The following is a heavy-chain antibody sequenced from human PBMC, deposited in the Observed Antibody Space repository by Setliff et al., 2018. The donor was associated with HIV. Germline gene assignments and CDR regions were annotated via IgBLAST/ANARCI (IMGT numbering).Heavy chain of an antibody. CDR1: GGTFGSDP. CDR2: IIPNLPNA. J-gene: IGHJ6*03. D-gene: IGHD6-13*01. Sequence: ASVKVSCKASGGTFGSDPFSWVRQAPGQGLEWMGGIIPNLPNAIYAQQFQGRVTITADRSTSTAYMELSSLRSEDTAVYYCATNREQLTMTYYYYYMDVWGKGTMVTVSS. CDR3: ATNREQLTMTYYYYYMDV. V-gene: IGHV1-69*10.